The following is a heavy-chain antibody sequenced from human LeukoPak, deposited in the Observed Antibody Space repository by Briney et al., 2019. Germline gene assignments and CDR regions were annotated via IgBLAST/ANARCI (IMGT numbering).Heavy chain of an antibody. CDR3: ARFGAPYDNNEYR. CDR1: GITLRNYW. J-gene: IGHJ4*02. D-gene: IGHD3-16*01. CDR2: IKTDGTYT. V-gene: IGHV3-74*01. Sequence: PGGSLRLSCTASGITLRNYWIHWVRQLPGKEPVWVSGIKTDGTYTVYADSVRGRFTISRDNAKNTVSLQMNSLTVEDTAMYYCARFGAPYDNNEYRWGQGALVTVSS.